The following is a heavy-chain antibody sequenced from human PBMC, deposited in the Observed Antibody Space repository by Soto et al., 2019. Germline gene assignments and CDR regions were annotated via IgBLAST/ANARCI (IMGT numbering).Heavy chain of an antibody. CDR3: AKVFGSDSGYDFLFDH. Sequence: PGGSLRLSCAASGFTFSNYGMHWVRQAPGKGLEWVAVTSNDGSKKYYADSVKGRFTISRDNSKNTLYLQMDSLRVEDTALYYCAKVFGSDSGYDFLFDHWGQGNLVTVSS. J-gene: IGHJ4*02. CDR2: TSNDGSKK. CDR1: GFTFSNYG. V-gene: IGHV3-30*18. D-gene: IGHD5-12*01.